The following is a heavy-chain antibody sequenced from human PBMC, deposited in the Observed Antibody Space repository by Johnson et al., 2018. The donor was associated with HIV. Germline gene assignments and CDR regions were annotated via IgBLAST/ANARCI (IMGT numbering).Heavy chain of an antibody. CDR1: GFTFSDYY. J-gene: IGHJ3*02. D-gene: IGHD5-24*01. Sequence: QLVESGGGLVKPGGSLRLSCAASGFTFSDYYMSWIRQAPGKGLEWVSYISSSGSTIYYAYSVKGRFTISRDNAKNSLYLQMNSVRAEDTAVYYCARGSQEMVTIWNAFDIWGQGTMVTVSS. CDR2: ISSSGSTI. CDR3: ARGSQEMVTIWNAFDI. V-gene: IGHV3-11*04.